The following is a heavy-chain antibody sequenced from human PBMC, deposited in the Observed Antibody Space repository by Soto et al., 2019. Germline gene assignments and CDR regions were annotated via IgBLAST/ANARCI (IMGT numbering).Heavy chain of an antibody. CDR2: VDPTDSYS. V-gene: IGHV5-10-1*01. D-gene: IGHD3-3*01. CDR3: ARFAAPTTYYDFWSGSVAPYYYYYGMDV. J-gene: IGHJ6*02. CDR1: GYSFTNYW. Sequence: PGESLKISCKGSGYSFTNYWITWVRQMPGKGLEWLGRVDPTDSYSNYSPSFQGHVTISADKSISTAYLQWSSLKASDTAVYYCARFAAPTTYYDFWSGSVAPYYYYYGMDVWGQGTTVTVSS.